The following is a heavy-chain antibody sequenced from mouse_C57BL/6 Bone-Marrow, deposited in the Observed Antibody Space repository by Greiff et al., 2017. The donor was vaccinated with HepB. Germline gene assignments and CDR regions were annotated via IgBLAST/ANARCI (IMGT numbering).Heavy chain of an antibody. V-gene: IGHV1-18*01. Sequence: EVQLVESGPELVKPGASVKIPCKASGYTFTDYNMDWVKQSHGKSLEWIGDINPNNGGTIYNQKFKGKATLTVDKSSSTAYMELRSLTSEDTAVYYCARPPGSSYRYWYFDVWGTGTTVTVSS. J-gene: IGHJ1*03. CDR2: INPNNGGT. CDR3: ARPPGSSYRYWYFDV. CDR1: GYTFTDYN. D-gene: IGHD1-1*01.